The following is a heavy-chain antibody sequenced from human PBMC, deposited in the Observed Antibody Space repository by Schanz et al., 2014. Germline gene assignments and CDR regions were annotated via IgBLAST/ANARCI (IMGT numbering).Heavy chain of an antibody. CDR3: VGKSLTSWKNSYYALDV. CDR1: GASITSSHW. CDR2: IYHSGNT. D-gene: IGHD2-2*01. V-gene: IGHV4-4*02. J-gene: IGHJ6*02. Sequence: QVQLQESGPGLLKPSGTLSLTCAVSGASITSSHWWSWVRQPPGKGLEWIGEIYHSGNTNYSPSLKSRVTISVDKSKNQFTLKLTSLTPADTAVYYCVGKSLTSWKNSYYALDVWGQGTTVTVS.